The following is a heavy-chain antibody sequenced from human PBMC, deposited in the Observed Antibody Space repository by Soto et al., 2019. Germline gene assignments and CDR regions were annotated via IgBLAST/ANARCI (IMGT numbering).Heavy chain of an antibody. CDR3: AKGRASDCPGCTQDY. CDR1: AFTFSSYA. D-gene: IGHD2-21*02. V-gene: IGHV3-23*01. J-gene: IGHJ4*02. CDR2: VSGSGDST. Sequence: EVQLLESGGGLAQPGGSLRLSCAASAFTFSSYAMSWVRQAPGKGLEWVSAVSGSGDSTYYADSVKGRFTISRDNSKNTQYLKMNSLRAEDTAVYYCAKGRASDCPGCTQDYWGQGTLVTVSS.